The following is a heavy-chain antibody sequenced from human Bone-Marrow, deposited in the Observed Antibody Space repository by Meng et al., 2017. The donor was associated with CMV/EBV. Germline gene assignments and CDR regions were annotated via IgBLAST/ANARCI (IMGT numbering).Heavy chain of an antibody. D-gene: IGHD3-16*02. Sequence: SVKVSCKASGYTFTGYYMHWVRQAPGQGLKWMGRIIPILGIANYAQKFQGRVTITADKSTSTAYMELSSLRSEDTAVYYCARAEDYVWGSYRYDWFDPWGQGTLVTVSS. V-gene: IGHV1-69*04. CDR2: IIPILGIA. J-gene: IGHJ5*02. CDR1: GYTFTGYY. CDR3: ARAEDYVWGSYRYDWFDP.